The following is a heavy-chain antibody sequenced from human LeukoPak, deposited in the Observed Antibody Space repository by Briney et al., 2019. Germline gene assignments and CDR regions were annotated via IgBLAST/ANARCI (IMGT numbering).Heavy chain of an antibody. CDR1: GYTLTGYY. CDR2: INPNSGDT. Sequence: ASVKVSCKASGYTLTGYYMHWVRQAPGQGLEWMGCINPNSGDTKYAQKFQGRVTMTRDTSMNTAYMELSRVRSDDTAIYYCARGGYVIVRDWFDPWGQGTLVTVSS. V-gene: IGHV1-2*02. CDR3: ARGGYVIVRDWFDP. D-gene: IGHD3-16*01. J-gene: IGHJ5*02.